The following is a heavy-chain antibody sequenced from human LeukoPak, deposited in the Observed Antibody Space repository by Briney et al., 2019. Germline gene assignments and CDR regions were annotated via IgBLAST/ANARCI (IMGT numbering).Heavy chain of an antibody. V-gene: IGHV5-10-1*01. CDR3: ARRYSSGWYTNAEYFHH. J-gene: IGHJ1*01. D-gene: IGHD6-19*01. CDR2: IDPSDSFT. Sequence: GASLRISCKGSGYSFANYWISWVRQMPGKGLEWMGRIDPSDSFTNYSPSFQGHVTISVDNSISTAYLHWSSPKASDTAMYYCARRYSSGWYTNAEYFHHWGQGSLVTVSS. CDR1: GYSFANYW.